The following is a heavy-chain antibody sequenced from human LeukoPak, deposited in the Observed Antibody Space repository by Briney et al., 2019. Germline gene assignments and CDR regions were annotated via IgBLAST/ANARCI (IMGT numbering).Heavy chain of an antibody. CDR2: INPNSGGT. J-gene: IGHJ6*02. CDR3: ARGKTAIADYGMDA. D-gene: IGHD2/OR15-2a*01. CDR1: GYTLTGYY. V-gene: IGHV1-2*02. Sequence: GASVKVSCKASGYTLTGYYMHWVRQAPGQGLEWMGWINPNSGGTNYAQKFQGRVTMTRDTSISTAYMELSRLRSDDTAVYYCARGKTAIADYGMDAWGQGTTVTVSS.